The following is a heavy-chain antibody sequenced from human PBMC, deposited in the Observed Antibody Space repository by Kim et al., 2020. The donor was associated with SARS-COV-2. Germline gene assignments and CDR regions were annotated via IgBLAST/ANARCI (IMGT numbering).Heavy chain of an antibody. CDR2: IRT. CDR3: ASRIYTSFDS. J-gene: IGHJ4*02. Sequence: IRTTYANAVKGPFTVSRDNAKNTLYLQMNSLRAEDTAMYYCASRIYTSFDSWGQGTLVTVSS. V-gene: IGHV3-74*01.